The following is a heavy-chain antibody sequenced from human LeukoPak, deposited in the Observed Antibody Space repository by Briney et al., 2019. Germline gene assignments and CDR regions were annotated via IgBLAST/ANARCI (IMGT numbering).Heavy chain of an antibody. CDR2: ISGGGGST. CDR1: GFTFTSYS. V-gene: IGHV3-23*01. D-gene: IGHD6-19*01. CDR3: ARAGGSGWPDY. J-gene: IGHJ4*02. Sequence: PGGSLRLSCAASGFTFTSYSMNWVRQAPGKGLEWVSTISGGGGSTYYADSVKGRFTISRDNSKNTLYLQVNSLRAEDTAVYYCARAGGSGWPDYWGQGTQVTVSS.